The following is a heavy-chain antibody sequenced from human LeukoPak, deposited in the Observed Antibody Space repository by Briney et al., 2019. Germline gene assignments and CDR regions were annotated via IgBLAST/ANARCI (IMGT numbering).Heavy chain of an antibody. CDR3: ARNGRPIVVEWYFDL. CDR1: GFTFSRSW. Sequence: PAGSLRLSCAASGFTFSRSWMTWVRQAPGKGLEWVASINEDGSEIHYVDSVKGRFTISRDNAKDSLYLQMNSLTAEDTALYYCARNGRPIVVEWYFDLWGRGTLVTVSS. J-gene: IGHJ2*01. CDR2: INEDGSEI. V-gene: IGHV3-7*03. D-gene: IGHD3-22*01.